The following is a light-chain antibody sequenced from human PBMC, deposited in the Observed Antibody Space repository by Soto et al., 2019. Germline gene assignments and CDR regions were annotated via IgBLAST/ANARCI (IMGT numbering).Light chain of an antibody. V-gene: IGKV1-39*01. CDR1: QSISSY. J-gene: IGKJ3*01. CDR2: AAS. CDR3: QQSYSNPGRFT. Sequence: DIQMTQSPSSLSASVGDRVTITCRASQSISSYLNWYQQKPGKAPKLLIYAASSLQSGVPSRFSGSGSGTDFTLTISSLQPEDFATYYCQQSYSNPGRFTFGPGTKGDIK.